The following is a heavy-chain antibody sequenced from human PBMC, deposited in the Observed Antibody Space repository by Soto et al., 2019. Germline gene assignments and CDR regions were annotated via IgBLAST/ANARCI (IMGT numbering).Heavy chain of an antibody. V-gene: IGHV3-33*01. Sequence: QVQLVESGGGVVRPGRSLRLACEASGFSFSTYGMHWVRQAPGKALQLVAVIWYDGTNTYYADYVQGRFTISRANSKDSLYPEINNLRAGDTAVYSCARVESTLRLSDHYYYGMDVGGQMTTITAS. CDR3: ARVESTLRLSDHYYYGMDV. CDR2: IWYDGTNT. J-gene: IGHJ6*02. CDR1: GFSFSTYG. D-gene: IGHD2-21*02.